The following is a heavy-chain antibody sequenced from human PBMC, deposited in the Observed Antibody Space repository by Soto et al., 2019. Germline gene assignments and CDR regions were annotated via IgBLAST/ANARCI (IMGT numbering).Heavy chain of an antibody. CDR3: ARHPQWLIRGWFDP. J-gene: IGHJ5*02. D-gene: IGHD6-19*01. Sequence: SETLSLTCTVSGGSISSDYWSWIRQPPGKGLEWIGYIYSSGTTDYNPSLKNRVTISIDTPKNQFSLNLSSVTAADTAVYYCARHPQWLIRGWFDPWGQGTLVTVSS. CDR2: IYSSGTT. V-gene: IGHV4-59*08. CDR1: GGSISSDY.